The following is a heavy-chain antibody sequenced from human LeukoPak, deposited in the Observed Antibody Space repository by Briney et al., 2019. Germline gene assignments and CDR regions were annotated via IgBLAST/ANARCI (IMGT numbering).Heavy chain of an antibody. D-gene: IGHD2-2*01. J-gene: IGHJ4*02. CDR3: ARVPHCSSTSCYSLGGDY. CDR1: GFTFSSYA. V-gene: IGHV3-30*04. CDR2: ISYDGSNK. Sequence: GRSLRLSCAASGFTFSSYAMHWVRPAPGKGLEWVAVISYDGSNKYYADSVKGRFTISRDNSKNTLYLQMNSLRAEDTAVYYCARVPHCSSTSCYSLGGDYWGQGTLVTVSS.